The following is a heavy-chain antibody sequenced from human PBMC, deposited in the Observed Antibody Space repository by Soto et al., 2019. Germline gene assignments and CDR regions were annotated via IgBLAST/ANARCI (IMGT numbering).Heavy chain of an antibody. CDR3: ARDKITGLFDY. Sequence: SETLSLTCTVSGGSISNYYWSWIRQPPGTGLEWIGEINHSGSTNNNPSLKSRVTISVDTSKNQFSLKLTSVTAADTAVYYCARDKITGLFDYWGQGTLVTVSS. CDR2: INHSGST. D-gene: IGHD2-8*02. CDR1: GGSISNYY. J-gene: IGHJ4*02. V-gene: IGHV4-34*01.